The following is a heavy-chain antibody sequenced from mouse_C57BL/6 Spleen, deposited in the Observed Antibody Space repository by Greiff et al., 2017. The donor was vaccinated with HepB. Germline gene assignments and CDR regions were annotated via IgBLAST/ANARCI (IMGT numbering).Heavy chain of an antibody. CDR2: IYPGNSDT. Sequence: VQLKQSGTVLARPGASVKMSCKTSGYTFTSYWMHWVKQRPGQGLEWIGAIYPGNSDTSYNQKFKDKAKLTAVTSASTAYMELSSLTNEDSAVYYCTRSRANWDEFAYWGQGTLVTVSA. CDR1: GYTFTSYW. J-gene: IGHJ3*01. V-gene: IGHV1-5*01. CDR3: TRSRANWDEFAY. D-gene: IGHD4-1*01.